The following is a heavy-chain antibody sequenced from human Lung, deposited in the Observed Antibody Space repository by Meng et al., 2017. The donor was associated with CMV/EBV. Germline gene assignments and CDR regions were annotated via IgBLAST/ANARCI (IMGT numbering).Heavy chain of an antibody. CDR1: GGSISSYC. Sequence: QVRLQGSGPGPVKPSETLSLTCTVPGGSISSYCWSWIRQSAGKGLEWIGRIYTSGTTIYNPSRKSRLTLSLATSKNQFSLKLNSVTAADTAVYYCARAEADTGNFDYWGQGTLVTVSS. CDR2: IYTSGTT. J-gene: IGHJ4*02. CDR3: ARAEADTGNFDY. D-gene: IGHD6-19*01. V-gene: IGHV4-4*07.